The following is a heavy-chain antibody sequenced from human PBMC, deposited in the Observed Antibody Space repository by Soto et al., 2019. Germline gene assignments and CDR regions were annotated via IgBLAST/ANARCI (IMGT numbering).Heavy chain of an antibody. Sequence: EVQLVESGGGLVQPGGSLRLSCAASGFTFSSYWMSWVRQAPGMGLEWVANIKQDGSEKYYVDSVKGRFTISRDNAKNSLYLQMNSLRAEDTAVYYCARSPEWELRYFDYWGQGTLVTVSS. D-gene: IGHD1-26*01. CDR1: GFTFSSYW. CDR3: ARSPEWELRYFDY. J-gene: IGHJ4*02. CDR2: IKQDGSEK. V-gene: IGHV3-7*01.